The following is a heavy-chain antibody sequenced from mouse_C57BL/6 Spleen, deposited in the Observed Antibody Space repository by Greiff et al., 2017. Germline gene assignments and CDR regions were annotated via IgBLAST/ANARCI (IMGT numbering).Heavy chain of an antibody. J-gene: IGHJ4*01. V-gene: IGHV1-61*01. Sequence: QVHVKQPGAELVRPGSSVKLSCKASGYTFTSYWMDWVKQRPGQGLEWIGNIYPSDSETHYNQKFKDKATLTVDKSSSTAYMQLSSLTSEDSAVYYCARAAWLPPMDYWGQGTSVTVSS. CDR1: GYTFTSYW. D-gene: IGHD2-2*01. CDR2: IYPSDSET. CDR3: ARAAWLPPMDY.